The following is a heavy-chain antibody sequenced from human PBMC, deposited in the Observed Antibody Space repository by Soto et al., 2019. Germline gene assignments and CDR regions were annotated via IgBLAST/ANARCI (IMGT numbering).Heavy chain of an antibody. CDR2: IYYSGST. CDR3: ARRYGPGFDY. D-gene: IGHD4-17*01. Sequence: PSETLSLTCTVSGCSIISYYWSWIRQPPGKGLEWIGYIYYSGSTNYNPSLKSRVTISVDTSKNQFSLKLSSVTAADTAVYYCARRYGPGFDYWGQGTLVTVSS. CDR1: GCSIISYY. J-gene: IGHJ4*02. V-gene: IGHV4-59*08.